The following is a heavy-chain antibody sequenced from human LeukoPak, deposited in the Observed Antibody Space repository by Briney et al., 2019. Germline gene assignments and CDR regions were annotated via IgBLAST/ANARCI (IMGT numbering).Heavy chain of an antibody. CDR3: AKTRPLDSSSWSHGDY. Sequence: GGSLRLSCAASGFTFSSYAMSWVRQAPGRGLEWVSAISGRGDSTYYGDSVKGRFTISRDNSKNTLYLQMNSLRAEDTAVYYCAKTRPLDSSSWSHGDYWGQGTLVTVSS. CDR1: GFTFSSYA. V-gene: IGHV3-23*01. J-gene: IGHJ4*02. CDR2: ISGRGDST. D-gene: IGHD6-13*01.